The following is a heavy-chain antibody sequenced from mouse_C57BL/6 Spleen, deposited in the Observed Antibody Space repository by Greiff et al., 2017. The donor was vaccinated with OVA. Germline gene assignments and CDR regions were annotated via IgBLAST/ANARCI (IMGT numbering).Heavy chain of an antibody. CDR1: GYTFTSYW. Sequence: QVQLQQPGAELVKPGASVKMSCKASGYTFTSYWITWVKQRPGQGLEWIGDIYPGSGSTNYNEKFKSKATLTVDTSSSTAYRQLSSLTSEDSAVYYCASPGYDYDGILGMDYWGQGTSVTVSS. D-gene: IGHD2-4*01. V-gene: IGHV1-55*01. CDR2: IYPGSGST. CDR3: ASPGYDYDGILGMDY. J-gene: IGHJ4*01.